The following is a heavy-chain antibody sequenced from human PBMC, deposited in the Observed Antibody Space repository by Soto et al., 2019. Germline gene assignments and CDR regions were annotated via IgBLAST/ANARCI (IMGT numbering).Heavy chain of an antibody. Sequence: QVQLVESGGGVVQPGRSLRLSCAASGFTFSSYGMHWVRQAPGKGLEWVSVISHDGSNKYYADSVKGRFTISRDNSKNTLYLQMNSLRAEDTAVYYCAKGDRIAAAGHFDYWGLGTLVTVSS. D-gene: IGHD6-13*01. J-gene: IGHJ4*02. CDR3: AKGDRIAAAGHFDY. V-gene: IGHV3-30*18. CDR1: GFTFSSYG. CDR2: ISHDGSNK.